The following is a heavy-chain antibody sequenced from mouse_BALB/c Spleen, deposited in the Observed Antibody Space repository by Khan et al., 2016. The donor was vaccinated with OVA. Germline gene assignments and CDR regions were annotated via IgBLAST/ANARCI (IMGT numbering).Heavy chain of an antibody. D-gene: IGHD2-10*02. Sequence: DLVKPGASVKLSCKASGYTFTSYWINWIKQRPGQGLERIGRIAPGSGSNYYNEMFKGKATLTVDTSSSTAYIQLSSLSSEDSAVYFCARVGYGNTWFAYWGQGTLVTVSA. CDR1: GYTFTSYW. CDR3: ARVGYGNTWFAY. CDR2: IAPGSGSN. V-gene: IGHV1S41*01. J-gene: IGHJ3*01.